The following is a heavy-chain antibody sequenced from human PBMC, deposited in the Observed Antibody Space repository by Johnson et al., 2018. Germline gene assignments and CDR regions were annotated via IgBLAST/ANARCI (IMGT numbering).Heavy chain of an antibody. V-gene: IGHV3-33*01. CDR1: GFTFSSYG. Sequence: QLVQSGGGVVQPGRSLRLSCAASGFTFSSYGMHWVRQAPGKGLEWVAVIWYDGSNKYYADSVKGRFTISRDNSKNTLYLQMNSLRAEDTAVYYCARNQNATTRRDGYNYPYFQHGGQGTLVTVSS. J-gene: IGHJ1*01. CDR2: IWYDGSNK. D-gene: IGHD5-24*01. CDR3: ARNQNATTRRDGYNYPYFQH.